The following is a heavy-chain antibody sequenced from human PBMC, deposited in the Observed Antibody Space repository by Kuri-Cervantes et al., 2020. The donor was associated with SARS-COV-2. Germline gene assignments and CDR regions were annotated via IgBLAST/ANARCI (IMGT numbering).Heavy chain of an antibody. CDR1: GGSISSGDYY. Sequence: SETLSLTCTVSGGSISSGDYYWSWIRQPPGKGLEWIGSIYYSGSTYYNPSLKSRVTISVDTSKNQFSLKLSSVTAADTAVYYCARLPTYYDFWSGYPAFDYYYYGMDVWGQGTTITVSS. CDR2: IYYSGST. V-gene: IGHV4-39*01. D-gene: IGHD3-3*01. J-gene: IGHJ6*02. CDR3: ARLPTYYDFWSGYPAFDYYYYGMDV.